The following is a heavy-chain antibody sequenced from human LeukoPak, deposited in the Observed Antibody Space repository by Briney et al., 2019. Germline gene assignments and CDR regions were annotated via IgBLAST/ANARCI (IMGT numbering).Heavy chain of an antibody. Sequence: PSETLSLTCAVSGGSTSSYYWSWIRQPPGKGLEWIGYIYYSGSTNYNPSLESRVTISVDTSKNHFSLKLSSVTAADTAVFYCAREGRFGEKDVWGKGTTVTVSS. D-gene: IGHD3-10*01. CDR1: GGSTSSYY. J-gene: IGHJ6*04. V-gene: IGHV4-59*01. CDR3: AREGRFGEKDV. CDR2: IYYSGST.